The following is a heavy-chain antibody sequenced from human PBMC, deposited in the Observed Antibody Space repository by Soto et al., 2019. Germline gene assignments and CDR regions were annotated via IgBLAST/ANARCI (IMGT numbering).Heavy chain of an antibody. CDR2: INHSGST. CDR3: ARTLHYYYYMDV. Sequence: SETLSLTCAVYGGSISGYYWGWIRQPPGKGLEWIGEINHSGSTNYNPSLKSRVTISVDTSKNQFSLKLSSVTAADTAVYYCARTLHYYYYMDVWGKGTTVTVSS. J-gene: IGHJ6*03. CDR1: GGSISGYY. V-gene: IGHV4-34*01.